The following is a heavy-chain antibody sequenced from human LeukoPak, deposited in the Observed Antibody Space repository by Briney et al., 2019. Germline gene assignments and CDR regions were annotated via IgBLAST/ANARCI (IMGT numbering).Heavy chain of an antibody. Sequence: GGSLRPSCAASGFTFDDYIMIWVRQTPGKGLEWVSLITWDGGETFYADSVQGRFTISRDNTRDSLYLHMTSLKVEDTAFYYCVKDNFYDSNFSDPERRGNRMTVSA. CDR2: ITWDGGET. J-gene: IGHJ5*02. V-gene: IGHV3-43*01. CDR3: VKDNFYDSNFSDP. D-gene: IGHD3-22*01. CDR1: GFTFDDYI.